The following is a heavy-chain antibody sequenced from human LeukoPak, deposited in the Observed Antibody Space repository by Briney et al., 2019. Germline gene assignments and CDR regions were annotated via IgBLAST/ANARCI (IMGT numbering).Heavy chain of an antibody. V-gene: IGHV1-18*01. CDR2: ISANSGKT. CDR1: GYTFTDNG. Sequence: ASVKVSFKATGYTFTDNGISWVRQAPGEGLEWMGWISANSGKTNYAQRFQGRVTMTRETSSRTVYMELRSLRSDDTAVYFCAIDKTNRFDYWGQG. D-gene: IGHD2-8*01. J-gene: IGHJ4*02. CDR3: AIDKTNRFDY.